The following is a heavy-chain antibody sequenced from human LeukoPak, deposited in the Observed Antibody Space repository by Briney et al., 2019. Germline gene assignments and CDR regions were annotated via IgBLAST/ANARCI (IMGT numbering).Heavy chain of an antibody. CDR1: GGTFSSYA. V-gene: IGHV1-69*05. D-gene: IGHD1-26*01. J-gene: IGHJ4*02. CDR3: ARSGGWELLWNY. CDR2: IIPIFGTA. Sequence: SVKVSCKASGGTFSSYAISWVRQAPGQGLEWMGGIIPIFGTANYAQKFQGRVTITTDESTSTAYMELNSLRSEDTAVYYCARSGGWELLWNYRGQGTLVTVSS.